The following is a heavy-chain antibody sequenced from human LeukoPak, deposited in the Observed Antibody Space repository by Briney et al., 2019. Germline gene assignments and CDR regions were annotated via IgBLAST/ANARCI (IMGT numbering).Heavy chain of an antibody. J-gene: IGHJ6*02. CDR1: GGSISSSSYY. CDR2: IYYSGST. Sequence: PSETLSLTCTVSGGSISSSSYYWGWIRQPPGKGLEWIGSIYYSGSTNYNPSLKSRVTISVDTSKNQFSLKLSSVTAADTAVYYCAREDSSPRSVYGMDVWGQGTTVTVSS. CDR3: AREDSSPRSVYGMDV. V-gene: IGHV4-39*07. D-gene: IGHD6-13*01.